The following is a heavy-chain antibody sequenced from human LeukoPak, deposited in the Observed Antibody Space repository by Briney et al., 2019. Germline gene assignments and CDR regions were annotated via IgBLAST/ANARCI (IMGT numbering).Heavy chain of an antibody. Sequence: GGSLRLSCAASGFTFSNYSMNWVRQAPGKGLEWVSSISSSSSYIYYADSVKGRFTISRDNAKNSLYLQMDSLRAEDTAVYYCAREERGSMVRGAPPFDYWGQGTLVTVSS. V-gene: IGHV3-21*01. CDR2: ISSSSSYI. D-gene: IGHD3-10*01. CDR1: GFTFSNYS. CDR3: AREERGSMVRGAPPFDY. J-gene: IGHJ4*02.